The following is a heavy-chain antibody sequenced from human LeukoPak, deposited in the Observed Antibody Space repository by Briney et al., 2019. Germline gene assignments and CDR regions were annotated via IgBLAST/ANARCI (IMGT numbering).Heavy chain of an antibody. CDR3: ARGADQEFDF. CDR1: GFTFSNYW. J-gene: IGHJ4*02. CDR2: IKQDGSEK. V-gene: IGHV3-7*05. Sequence: GGSLRLSCAASGFTFSNYWMIWVRQAPGKGLEWVGNIKQDGSEKRYADSVRGRFSISRDNAQTSLYLQMNSLRAEDTAVYYCARGADQEFDFWGQGTLVTVSS.